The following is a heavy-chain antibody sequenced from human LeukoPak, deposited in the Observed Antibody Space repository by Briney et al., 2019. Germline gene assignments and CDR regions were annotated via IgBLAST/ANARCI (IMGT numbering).Heavy chain of an antibody. CDR1: GGSFSGYY. J-gene: IGHJ6*03. D-gene: IGHD3-10*01. V-gene: IGHV4-34*01. CDR2: INHSGST. Sequence: SETLSLTCAVYGGSFSGYYWSWIRQPPGKGLEWIGEINHSGSTNYNPSLKSRVTISVDTSKNQFSLKLSSVTAADTAVYYCASIGFGDMDVWGKGTTVTVSS. CDR3: ASIGFGDMDV.